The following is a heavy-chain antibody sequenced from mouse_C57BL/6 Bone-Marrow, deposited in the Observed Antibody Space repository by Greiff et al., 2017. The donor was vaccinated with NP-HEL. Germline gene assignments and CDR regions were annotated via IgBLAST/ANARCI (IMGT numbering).Heavy chain of an antibody. J-gene: IGHJ3*01. CDR1: GYTFTSYW. D-gene: IGHD2-4*01. Sequence: VQLQQPGAELVKPGASVKLSCKASGYTFTSYWMHWVKQRPGQGLEWIGMIHPNSGSTNYNEKFKSKATLTVDKSSSTAYMQLSSLTSEDSAVYYCARSDYDPWFAYWGQGTLVTVSA. CDR2: IHPNSGST. CDR3: ARSDYDPWFAY. V-gene: IGHV1-64*01.